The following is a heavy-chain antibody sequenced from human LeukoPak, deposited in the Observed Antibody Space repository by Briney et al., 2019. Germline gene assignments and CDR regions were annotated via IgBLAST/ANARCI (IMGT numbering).Heavy chain of an antibody. CDR3: ARRDDFWSGYYTTRGYYFDY. CDR1: GGSFSGYY. CDR2: INHSGST. J-gene: IGHJ4*02. Sequence: SETLSLTCAVYGGSFSGYYWSWIRKPPGKGLEWIGEINHSGSTTYNPSLKSRVTISVDTSKNQFSLKLSSVTAADTAVYYCARRDDFWSGYYTTRGYYFDYWGQGTLVTVSS. D-gene: IGHD3-3*01. V-gene: IGHV4-34*01.